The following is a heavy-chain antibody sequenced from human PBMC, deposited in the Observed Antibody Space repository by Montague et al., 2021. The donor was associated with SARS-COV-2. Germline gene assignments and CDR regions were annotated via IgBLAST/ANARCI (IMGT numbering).Heavy chain of an antibody. D-gene: IGHD1-26*01. CDR2: TIYGGFT. V-gene: IGHV4-34*12. Sequence: SETLSLTCTVYGGSFSNYFWGWIRQSPGKGLEWLGETIYGGFTNLNPSLKGRVTISIDTSKKQFSLKLTSVTAADTAFYFCARVKGASGRWRLNNWGQGTLVTVS. J-gene: IGHJ1*01. CDR1: GGSFSNYF. CDR3: ARVKGASGRWRLNN.